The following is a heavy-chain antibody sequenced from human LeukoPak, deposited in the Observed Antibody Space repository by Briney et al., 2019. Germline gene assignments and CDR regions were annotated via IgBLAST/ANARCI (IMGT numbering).Heavy chain of an antibody. J-gene: IGHJ4*02. V-gene: IGHV3-21*01. Sequence: GGSLRLSCAASGSTFSSYSMNWVRQAPGKGLEWVSSISSSSSYIYYADSVKGRFTISRDNAKNSLYLQMNSLRAEDTAVYYCARVGYIYDFWSGYHYYFDYWGQGTLVTVSS. CDR2: ISSSSSYI. CDR1: GSTFSSYS. D-gene: IGHD3-3*01. CDR3: ARVGYIYDFWSGYHYYFDY.